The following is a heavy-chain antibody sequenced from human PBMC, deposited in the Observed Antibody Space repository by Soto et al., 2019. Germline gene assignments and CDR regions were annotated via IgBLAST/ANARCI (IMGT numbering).Heavy chain of an antibody. CDR1: GGSVSSSFF. CDR3: ARSFGWYAIDY. J-gene: IGHJ4*02. V-gene: IGHV4-4*02. Sequence: QVLLQESGPGLVQPSGTLSLSCAVSGGSVSSSFFWGWVRQPPGKGLEWIGDIFPSGSVNYNPSLKSRVTISIDKSKNQFSLELNSVTTADTAVYYCARSFGWYAIDYWGQGTLVIVSS. D-gene: IGHD6-19*01. CDR2: IFPSGSV.